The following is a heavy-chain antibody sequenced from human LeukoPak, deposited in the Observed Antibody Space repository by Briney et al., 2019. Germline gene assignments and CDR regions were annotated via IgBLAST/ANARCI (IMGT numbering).Heavy chain of an antibody. CDR3: ATPPRYYDSSGYTY. V-gene: IGHV1-24*01. CDR2: FDPEDGET. J-gene: IGHJ4*02. D-gene: IGHD3-22*01. Sequence: ASVKVSCKVSGYTLTELPMHWVRQAPGKGLEWMGGFDPEDGETIYAQKFQGRVTMTEDTSTDTAYMELSSLRSEDTAVYYCATPPRYYDSSGYTYWGQGTLVTVSS. CDR1: GYTLTELP.